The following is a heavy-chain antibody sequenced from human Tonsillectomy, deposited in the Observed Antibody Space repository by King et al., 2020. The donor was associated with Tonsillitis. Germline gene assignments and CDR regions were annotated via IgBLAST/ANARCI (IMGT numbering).Heavy chain of an antibody. Sequence: ELQLQESGGGLVQPGGSLRLSCAASGFTFSSYAMRWVRQAPGEGLEWVSAICGSGGRPYFPDSLEGRLTISRDNSKNTLYLQMNSLRAEDTAVYYCAKDKDYYDSSGYYMNYFDYWGQGTLVTVSS. CDR1: GFTFSSYA. CDR3: AKDKDYYDSSGYYMNYFDY. D-gene: IGHD3-22*01. J-gene: IGHJ4*02. V-gene: IGHV3-23*01. CDR2: ICGSGGRP.